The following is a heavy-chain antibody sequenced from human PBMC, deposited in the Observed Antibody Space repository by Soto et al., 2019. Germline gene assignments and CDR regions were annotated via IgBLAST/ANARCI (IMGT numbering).Heavy chain of an antibody. CDR1: GFSLTTSGGG. V-gene: IGHV2-5*02. CDR2: IYWDDDK. D-gene: IGHD5-12*01. Sequence: QITLKESGPTLVKPTQTLTLTCTLSGFSLTTSGGGVGWIRQPPGKALEWLAVIYWDDDKRYSPSLKSRLTITTDTTKNHVVLTMTNMAPVDTASYYCAHGRVGATVTPCDYWGQATLVTVSS. CDR3: AHGRVGATVTPCDY. J-gene: IGHJ4*02.